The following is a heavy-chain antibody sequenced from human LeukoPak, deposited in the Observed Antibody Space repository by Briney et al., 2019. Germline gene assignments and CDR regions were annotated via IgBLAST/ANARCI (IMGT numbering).Heavy chain of an antibody. CDR2: INHSGNS. CDR3: ARGDSDNVVVLVVRYFDYFFDY. J-gene: IGHJ4*02. CDR1: GGFLSVFL. Sequence: SETLSLTCAVYGGFLSVFLCIGLRQPPGKGLEWIGEINHSGNSNYNPSLKSRVTISVDTSKNQFSLKLSSATAADTAVYYCARGDSDNVVVLVVRYFDYFFDYWGQGTLVTVSS. V-gene: IGHV4-34*01. D-gene: IGHD3-9*01.